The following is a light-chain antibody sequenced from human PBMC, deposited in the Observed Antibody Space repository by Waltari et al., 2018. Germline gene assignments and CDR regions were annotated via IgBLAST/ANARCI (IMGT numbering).Light chain of an antibody. V-gene: IGKV1-5*03. Sequence: QMTQSPSTLSASVGDTVSITCRASQSIMSWLPWYQQKAGKAPKVLISKASTLESGVPSRFSGSESGTEFTLTISNLQPDDFATYYCQQYNTDYTFGQGTILEIK. CDR2: KAS. CDR1: QSIMSW. CDR3: QQYNTDYT. J-gene: IGKJ2*01.